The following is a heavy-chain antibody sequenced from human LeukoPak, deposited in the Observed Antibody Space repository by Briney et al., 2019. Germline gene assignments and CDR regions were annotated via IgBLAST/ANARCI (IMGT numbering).Heavy chain of an antibody. Sequence: SETLSLTCGVSYGSISSSLHYWAWTPQPPGKGLEWLATISESGTTYYNPSLKSRVTISVDTSKNQFSLNLGSVTAADTAVYYCARYSGSYFDYWGQGALVTVSS. CDR2: ISESGTT. CDR1: YGSISSSLHY. CDR3: ARYSGSYFDY. D-gene: IGHD6-19*01. V-gene: IGHV4-39*01. J-gene: IGHJ4*02.